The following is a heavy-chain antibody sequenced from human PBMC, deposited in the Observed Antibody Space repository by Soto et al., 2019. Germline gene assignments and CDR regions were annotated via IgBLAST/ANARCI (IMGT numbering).Heavy chain of an antibody. V-gene: IGHV1-69*12. J-gene: IGHJ5*02. CDR2: SIPIFGTA. CDR1: GGTFSSYA. Sequence: QVQLVQSGAEVKKPGSSVKVSCKASGGTFSSYAISWVRQAPGQGLEWMGESIPIFGTANYAQKCQGRGTITADESTSTDYMELSSLRSEDTAVYYCARDRGPSSGYYPYWFDPWGQGTLVTVFS. D-gene: IGHD3-22*01. CDR3: ARDRGPSSGYYPYWFDP.